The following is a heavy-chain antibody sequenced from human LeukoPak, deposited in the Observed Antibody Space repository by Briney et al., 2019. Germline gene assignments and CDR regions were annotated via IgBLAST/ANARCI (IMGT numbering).Heavy chain of an antibody. CDR2: INHSGST. D-gene: IGHD6-6*01. J-gene: IGHJ4*02. CDR1: GGSFSGYY. Sequence: SETLSLTCAVYGGSFSGYYWSWIRQPPGKGLEWIGEINHSGSTNYNPSLKSRVTISVDTSKNQFSLKLSPVTAADTAVYYCARGDLYSSSSWRFDYWGQGTLVTVSS. V-gene: IGHV4-34*01. CDR3: ARGDLYSSSSWRFDY.